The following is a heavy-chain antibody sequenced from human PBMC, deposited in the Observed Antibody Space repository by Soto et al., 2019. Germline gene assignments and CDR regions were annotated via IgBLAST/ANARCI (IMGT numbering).Heavy chain of an antibody. CDR1: GGTFSSYA. CDR3: ARLESAAGPIDY. J-gene: IGHJ4*02. Sequence: SVKVSCKASGGTFSSYAISWVRQAPGQGLEWMGGIIPIFGTANYAQKFQGRVTITAEKSTSTAYMELSSLRSEDTAVYYCARLESAAGPIDYWGQGALVTVSS. CDR2: IIPIFGTA. D-gene: IGHD6-13*01. V-gene: IGHV1-69*06.